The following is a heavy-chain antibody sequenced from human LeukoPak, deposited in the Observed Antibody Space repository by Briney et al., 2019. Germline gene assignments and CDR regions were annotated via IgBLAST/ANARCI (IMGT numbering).Heavy chain of an antibody. D-gene: IGHD1-26*01. Sequence: SGPALVQPTRTLTLTCTFSGFSLSTSGMGVSWVRQPPGKALEWLSLIDWGDDKYYSTSLKTRLTISNANSKTQLVLTMTNMDPVDTATYYCARIVADSYSGSSYFDYWGQGTLVTVSS. CDR1: GFSLSTSGMG. V-gene: IGHV2-70*20. CDR2: IDWGDDK. J-gene: IGHJ4*02. CDR3: ARIVADSYSGSSYFDY.